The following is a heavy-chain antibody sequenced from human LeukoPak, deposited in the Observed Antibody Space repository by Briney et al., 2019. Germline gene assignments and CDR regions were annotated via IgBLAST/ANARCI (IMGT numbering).Heavy chain of an antibody. CDR2: TVSEIDGGTT. V-gene: IGHV3-15*04. Sequence: GGSLRLSCAASGFTFNYAWMSWVRQVPGKGLERVGQTVSEIDGGTTDYVAPVKGRFTISRDDSKSTLYLQMNSLKIEDTAVYYCTTDEDWNYARKDVWGQGATVIVSS. CDR1: GFTFNYAW. CDR3: TTDEDWNYARKDV. J-gene: IGHJ6*02. D-gene: IGHD1-7*01.